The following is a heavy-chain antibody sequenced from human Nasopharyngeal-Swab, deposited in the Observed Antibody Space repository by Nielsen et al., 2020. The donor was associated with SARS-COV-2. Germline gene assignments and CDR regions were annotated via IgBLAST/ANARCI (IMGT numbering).Heavy chain of an antibody. D-gene: IGHD3-22*01. CDR1: GFTFSSYA. J-gene: IGHJ4*02. V-gene: IGHV3-23*01. Sequence: GESLKISCAASGFTFSSYAMSWVRQAPGKGLEWVSAISGSGGSTYYADSVKGRFTISSDNSKNTLYLQMNSLRAEDTAVYYCAKDVPFAPYYYDSSGPNAPAEGYWGQGTLVTVSS. CDR2: ISGSGGST. CDR3: AKDVPFAPYYYDSSGPNAPAEGY.